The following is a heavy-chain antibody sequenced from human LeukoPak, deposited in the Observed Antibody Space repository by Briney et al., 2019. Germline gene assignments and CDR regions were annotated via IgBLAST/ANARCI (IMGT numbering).Heavy chain of an antibody. CDR3: ARDLGSVWYYFDY. J-gene: IGHJ4*02. CDR2: ISSSGSTI. V-gene: IGHV3-48*03. Sequence: PGGSLRLSCAASGFTFSSYEMNWVRQAPGKGLEWVSYISSSGSTIYYADSVKGRFTISRDNAKNSLYLQMNSLIAEDTAVYYCARDLGSVWYYFDYWGQGTLVTVSS. D-gene: IGHD6-19*01. CDR1: GFTFSSYE.